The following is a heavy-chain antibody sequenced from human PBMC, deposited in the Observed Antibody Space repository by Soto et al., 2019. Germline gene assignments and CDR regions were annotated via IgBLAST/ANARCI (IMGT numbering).Heavy chain of an antibody. CDR1: GFTFSDYY. CDR3: AREIATTGEYYFDY. D-gene: IGHD6-13*01. J-gene: IGHJ4*02. Sequence: GGSLRLSCAASGFTFSDYYMNWVRQAPGKGLEWVSYISSSSGGTIYYADSVKGRFTISRDNAKNSLHLQMNSLRAEDTAVYYCAREIATTGEYYFDYWGQGILVTVSS. V-gene: IGHV3-11*01. CDR2: ISSSSGGTI.